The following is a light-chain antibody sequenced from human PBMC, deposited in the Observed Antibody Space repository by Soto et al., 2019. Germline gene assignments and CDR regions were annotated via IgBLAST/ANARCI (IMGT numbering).Light chain of an antibody. CDR1: QSISSW. CDR2: KAS. V-gene: IGKV1-5*03. J-gene: IGKJ1*01. Sequence: DLQMTQSPSTLSASVGDRVIITCRASQSISSWLGWYQQKPGKAPNLLIYKASTLKSGVPSRFSGSGSGTEFTLTISSLQPDDFATYYCQQYDNDSWTFGQGTKVEIK. CDR3: QQYDNDSWT.